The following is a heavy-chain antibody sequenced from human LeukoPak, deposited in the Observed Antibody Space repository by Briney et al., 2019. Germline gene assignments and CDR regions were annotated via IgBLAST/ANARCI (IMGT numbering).Heavy chain of an antibody. Sequence: SVKVSCKASGGTFSSYAISWVRQAPGQGLEWMGGIIPIFGTANYAQKFQGRVTITADESTSTAYMELSSLRSEDTAVYYCARDLEDSENYYNSSGYYLQRLGYWGQGTLVTVSS. CDR2: IIPIFGTA. V-gene: IGHV1-69*13. CDR3: ARDLEDSENYYNSSGYYLQRLGY. D-gene: IGHD3-22*01. J-gene: IGHJ4*02. CDR1: GGTFSSYA.